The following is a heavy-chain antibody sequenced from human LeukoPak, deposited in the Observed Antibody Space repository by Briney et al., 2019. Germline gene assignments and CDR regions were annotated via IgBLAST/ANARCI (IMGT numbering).Heavy chain of an antibody. V-gene: IGHV3-33*01. J-gene: IGHJ4*02. Sequence: GGSLTLSCAASGFTFRSYGMHWVRQAPGQGLEWVALIGYDGTNEYYADSVKGRFTISRDNSKNALYLQMNSLRVEDTAVYYCARVRDFSSTTCPLGGIDYWGRGTLVTVSS. D-gene: IGHD2-2*01. CDR1: GFTFRSYG. CDR3: ARVRDFSSTTCPLGGIDY. CDR2: IGYDGTNE.